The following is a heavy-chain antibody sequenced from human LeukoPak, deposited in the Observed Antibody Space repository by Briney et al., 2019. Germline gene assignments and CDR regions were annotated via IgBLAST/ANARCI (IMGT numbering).Heavy chain of an antibody. V-gene: IGHV3-74*01. CDR2: INTDGSST. Sequence: GGSLRLSCAASGFTFSSYWMHWVRQAPGKGLVWVSRINTDGSSTSYADSVKGRFTISRDNAKNTLYLQMNSLRAEDTAVYYCARDSPGYYYYMDVWGKGTTVTVSS. CDR3: ARDSPGYYYYMDV. J-gene: IGHJ6*03. CDR1: GFTFSSYW.